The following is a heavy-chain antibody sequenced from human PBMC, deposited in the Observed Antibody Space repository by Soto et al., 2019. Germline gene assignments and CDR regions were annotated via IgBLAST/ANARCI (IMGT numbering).Heavy chain of an antibody. CDR2: IYFGGNT. CDR3: STTTYSGGWYRDN. D-gene: IGHD6-19*01. V-gene: IGHV4-39*01. CDR1: GLSINSNYF. Sequence: SETLSLTCAVSGLSINSNYFWGWIRQTPGRGLEWIGSIYFGGNTYYTPSLKSRVTTSADLSKNQFSLELDSVTAADTAVYYCSTTTYSGGWYRDNWGQGTLVT. J-gene: IGHJ4*02.